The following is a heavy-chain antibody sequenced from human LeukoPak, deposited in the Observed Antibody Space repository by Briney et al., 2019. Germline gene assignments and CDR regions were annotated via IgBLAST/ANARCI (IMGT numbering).Heavy chain of an antibody. Sequence: GGSLRLSCAASGFIVSSNYMSWVRQAPGKGLEWVSVIYSGGSTYYADSVKGRFTISRDNAKNSLYLQMNSLRAEDTAVYYCARVGYSYGSYYFDYWGQGTLVTVSS. J-gene: IGHJ4*02. CDR3: ARVGYSYGSYYFDY. CDR2: IYSGGST. D-gene: IGHD5-18*01. V-gene: IGHV3-53*01. CDR1: GFIVSSNY.